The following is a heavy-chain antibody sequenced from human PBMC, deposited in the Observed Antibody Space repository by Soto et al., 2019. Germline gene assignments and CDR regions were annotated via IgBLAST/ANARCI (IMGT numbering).Heavy chain of an antibody. D-gene: IGHD3-16*01. CDR3: ARGEGGAFDI. J-gene: IGHJ3*02. Sequence: EVQLVESGGGLVKPGGSLRLSCAASGFTFSSYSMNWVRQAPGKGLEWVSSISSSSSYIYYADSVKGRFTISRDNAKNSLYLQMNSLRVEDTAVYYCARGEGGAFDIWGQGTMVTVSS. V-gene: IGHV3-21*01. CDR1: GFTFSSYS. CDR2: ISSSSSYI.